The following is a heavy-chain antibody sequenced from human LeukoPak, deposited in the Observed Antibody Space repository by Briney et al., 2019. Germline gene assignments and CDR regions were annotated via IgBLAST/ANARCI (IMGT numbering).Heavy chain of an antibody. V-gene: IGHV4-38-2*02. CDR2: IYHSGRT. CDR1: GGSFSGYY. CDR3: ARDSSGYYHWFDP. J-gene: IGHJ5*02. D-gene: IGHD3-22*01. Sequence: KTSETLSLTCAVYGGSFSGYYWGWIRQPPGKGLEWIGSIYHSGRTFYNPSLKSRVTISVDTSKNQFSLKLTSVTAADTAVYYCARDSSGYYHWFDPWGQGTLVTVSS.